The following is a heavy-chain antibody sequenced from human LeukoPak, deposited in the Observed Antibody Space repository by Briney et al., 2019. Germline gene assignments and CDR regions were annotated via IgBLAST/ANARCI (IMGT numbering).Heavy chain of an antibody. CDR2: IWYDGSNK. V-gene: IGHV3-33*01. CDR3: AREEGGYCSSTSCYGFDP. D-gene: IGHD2-2*01. CDR1: GFTFSTYG. J-gene: IGHJ5*02. Sequence: AGTSLRLSCAASGFTFSTYGMHWVRQAPGKGLEWVAVIWYDGSNKYYADSVKGRFTISRDNSKNTLYLQMNSLRAEDTAVYYCAREEGGYCSSTSCYGFDPWGQGTLVTVSS.